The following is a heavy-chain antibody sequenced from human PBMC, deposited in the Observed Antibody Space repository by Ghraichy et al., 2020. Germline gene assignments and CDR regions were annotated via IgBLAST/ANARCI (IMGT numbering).Heavy chain of an antibody. CDR2: ITTKSGNT. V-gene: IGHV1-18*01. J-gene: IGHJ5*02. CDR1: GYTFVNYG. CDR3: ARGINCFDP. Sequence: ASVKVSCKTSGYTFVNYGITWVRQAPGQGLEWLGWITTKSGNTQYGWKFQDRVTMTTDTSTNTAYLELRSLRSDDTAVYYCARGINCFDPWGQGTLVTVAS.